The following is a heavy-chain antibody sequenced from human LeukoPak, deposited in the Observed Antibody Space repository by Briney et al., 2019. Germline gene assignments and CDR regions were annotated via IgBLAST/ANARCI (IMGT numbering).Heavy chain of an antibody. CDR1: GGSISSYY. CDR3: ARGPGGYSYGYYFDY. CDR2: FYDSGST. D-gene: IGHD5-18*01. Sequence: PSETLSLTCAVSGGSISSYYWSWIRQPPGKGLEWIGFFYDSGSTNYNPSLKSRVTISVDPSKNHFSLKLSSVTAADTAVYYCARGPGGYSYGYYFDYWGQGTLVTVSS. J-gene: IGHJ4*02. V-gene: IGHV4-59*01.